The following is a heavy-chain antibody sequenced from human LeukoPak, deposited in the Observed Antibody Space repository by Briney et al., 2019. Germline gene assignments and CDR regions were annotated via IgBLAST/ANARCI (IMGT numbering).Heavy chain of an antibody. CDR2: IYYSGST. V-gene: IGHV4-59*01. CDR3: ARALYDSSGYYSFYFDY. CDR1: GGSISSYY. D-gene: IGHD3-22*01. Sequence: PSETLSLTCTVSGGSISSYYWSWIRQPPGKGLEWIGDIYYSGSTNYNPSLKSRVTISVDTSKNQFSLKLSSVTAADTAVYYCARALYDSSGYYSFYFDYWGQGTLVTVS. J-gene: IGHJ4*02.